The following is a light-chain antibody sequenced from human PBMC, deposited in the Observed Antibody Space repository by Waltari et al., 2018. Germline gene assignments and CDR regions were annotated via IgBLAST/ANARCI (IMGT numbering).Light chain of an antibody. J-gene: IGLJ3*02. CDR1: TSNTGTNY. CDR3: ATWDNSLSGAV. CDR2: RND. Sequence: QYVLPQPPSASGTPGQEATIPCPGTTSNTGTNYVTWYQQVPGTAPKLLMYRNDQRPSGVSDRFSGSKSGTSASLAISALRSEDEADYYCATWDNSLSGAVFGGGTKVTVL. V-gene: IGLV1-47*01.